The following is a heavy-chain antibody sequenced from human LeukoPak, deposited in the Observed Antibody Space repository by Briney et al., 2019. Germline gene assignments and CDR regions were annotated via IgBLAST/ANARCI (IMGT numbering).Heavy chain of an antibody. CDR3: ARECPSGGFDY. CDR1: GYTFTNYG. J-gene: IGHJ4*02. D-gene: IGHD1-26*01. V-gene: IGHV1-69*13. Sequence: SVKVSCKASGYTFTNYGLTWVRQAPGQGLEWMGGIIPIFGTANYAQKFQGRVTITADESTSTAYMELSSLRSEDTAVYYCARECPSGGFDYWGQGTLVTVSS. CDR2: IIPIFGTA.